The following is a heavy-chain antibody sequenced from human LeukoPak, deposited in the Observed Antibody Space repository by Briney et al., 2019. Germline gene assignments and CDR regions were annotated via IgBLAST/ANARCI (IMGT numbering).Heavy chain of an antibody. D-gene: IGHD6-13*01. CDR1: GYEFIDYY. J-gene: IGHJ6*03. V-gene: IGHV1-46*01. Sequence: ASVRVSCKASGYEFIDYYIYWLRQAPGQGPEWMGIITPSGDSTSYAQKFQDRVTITADKSTSTAYMELSSLRSEDTAVYYCARVVGLTGYSSSWYSGYYYYMDVWGKGTTVTVSS. CDR3: ARVVGLTGYSSSWYSGYYYYMDV. CDR2: ITPSGDST.